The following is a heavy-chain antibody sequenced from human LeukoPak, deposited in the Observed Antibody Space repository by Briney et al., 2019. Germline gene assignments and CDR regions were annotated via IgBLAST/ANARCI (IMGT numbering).Heavy chain of an antibody. CDR3: VNGGWAHILDH. CDR2: IKHDGSDA. J-gene: IGHJ4*02. CDR1: GFPFSSYW. D-gene: IGHD2-21*01. V-gene: IGHV3-7*01. Sequence: GGSLRLSCAASGFPFSSYWMTWVRQTPGKGLEWVANIKHDGSDAYYADSVSGRLTVSRDNAKNSLYLQMNSLRAEDTAVYYCVNGGWAHILDHWGQGALVTVSP.